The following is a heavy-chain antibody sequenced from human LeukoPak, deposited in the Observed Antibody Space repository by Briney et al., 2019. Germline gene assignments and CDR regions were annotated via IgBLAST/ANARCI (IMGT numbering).Heavy chain of an antibody. D-gene: IGHD1-26*01. CDR3: ARGTDQVIDIVGATELWYFDL. Sequence: ASVKVSCKASGGTFSSYAISWVRQAPGQGLEWMGGIIPIFGTANCAQKFQGRVTITADESTSTAYMELSSLRSEDTAVYYCARGTDQVIDIVGATELWYFDLWGRGTLVTVSS. CDR2: IIPIFGTA. CDR1: GGTFSSYA. J-gene: IGHJ2*01. V-gene: IGHV1-69*13.